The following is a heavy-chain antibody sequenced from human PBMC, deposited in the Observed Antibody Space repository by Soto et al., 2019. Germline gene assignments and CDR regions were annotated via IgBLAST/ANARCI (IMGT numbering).Heavy chain of an antibody. Sequence: EVQLVQSGAEVKKPGESLKISCKGSGYRFTNHWIGWVRQLPGKGLEWMGIIYPDDSDTRYSPSFQGQVTISADKSNSTAYLQWNSLKASDTAMYYCARRGFYYGSGSYLPVSLDYWGQGTLVTVSS. J-gene: IGHJ4*02. CDR2: IYPDDSDT. CDR1: GYRFTNHW. D-gene: IGHD3-10*01. CDR3: ARRGFYYGSGSYLPVSLDY. V-gene: IGHV5-51*03.